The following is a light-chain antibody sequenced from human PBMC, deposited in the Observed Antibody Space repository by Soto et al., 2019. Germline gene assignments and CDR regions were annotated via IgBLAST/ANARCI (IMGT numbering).Light chain of an antibody. CDR1: QSISSY. J-gene: IGKJ2*03. CDR3: QQSYSSPYS. CDR2: GAS. Sequence: DLQMTQSPSSLSASVGDRVTITCRASQSISSYLNWYQQKPGKAPKLLIYGASNLQRGVPSRFSGSGSGTDFTLTISSLQPEDFAAFYCQQSYSSPYSFGQGTNLEIK. V-gene: IGKV1-39*01.